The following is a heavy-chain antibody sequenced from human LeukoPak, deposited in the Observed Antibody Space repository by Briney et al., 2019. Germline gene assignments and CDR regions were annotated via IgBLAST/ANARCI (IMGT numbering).Heavy chain of an antibody. Sequence: ASVKVSCKASGYTFTGYYMHWVRQAPGQGLEWMGWINPNSGGTNYAQKFQGRVTMTRDTSISTAYMELSRLRSDDTAVYYCARPLRVTMIRGAAFRASSDFDPWGQGTLVTVSS. CDR2: INPNSGGT. CDR1: GYTFTGYY. V-gene: IGHV1-2*02. CDR3: ARPLRVTMIRGAAFRASSDFDP. D-gene: IGHD3-10*01. J-gene: IGHJ5*02.